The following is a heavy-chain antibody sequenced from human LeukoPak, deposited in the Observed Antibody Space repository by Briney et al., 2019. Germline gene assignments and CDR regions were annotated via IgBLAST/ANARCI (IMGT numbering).Heavy chain of an antibody. Sequence: GGSLRLSCAASGFTFSTYGMHWVRQAPGKGLEWVALISSDGGNKDYADSVKGRFTISRDNSKNTLYVQMDSLRAEDTAVYYCARDLRKGRYFDYWGQGTLVTVSS. CDR3: ARDLRKGRYFDY. CDR1: GFTFSTYG. V-gene: IGHV3-30*03. J-gene: IGHJ4*02. D-gene: IGHD3-10*01. CDR2: ISSDGGNK.